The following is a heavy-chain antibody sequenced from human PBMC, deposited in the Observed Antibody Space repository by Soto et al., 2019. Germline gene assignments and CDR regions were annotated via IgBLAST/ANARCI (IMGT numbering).Heavy chain of an antibody. Sequence: GGSLRLSCAASGLTFSTYGMHWVRQAPGKGLEWVAVTSNDGVNKYYANSVKGRFTISRDKNTLYLQMNSLRAEDTAVYYCARRQWSYFDSWGQGALVTVSS. CDR3: ARRQWSYFDS. V-gene: IGHV3-30*03. D-gene: IGHD2-15*01. CDR1: GLTFSTYG. CDR2: TSNDGVNK. J-gene: IGHJ4*02.